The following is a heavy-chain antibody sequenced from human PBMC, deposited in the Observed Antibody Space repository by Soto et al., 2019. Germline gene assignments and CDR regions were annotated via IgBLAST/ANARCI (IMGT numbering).Heavy chain of an antibody. J-gene: IGHJ6*02. Sequence: SQTLSLTCVISGDSVTGNTAGWNWIRQSPSRGLEWLGRTYYRSKWYYDYAGSVKGRMTINPDTSRNQFSLQLNSVSPEDTAVYYGASGMFVRGAYYVESWDQETTGAISS. CDR3: ASGMFVRGAYYVES. D-gene: IGHD3-10*02. CDR2: TYYRSKWYY. CDR1: GDSVTGNTAG. V-gene: IGHV6-1*01.